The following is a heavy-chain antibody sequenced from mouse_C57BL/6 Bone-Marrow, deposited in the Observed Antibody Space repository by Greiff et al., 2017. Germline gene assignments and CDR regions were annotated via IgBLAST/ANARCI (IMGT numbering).Heavy chain of an antibody. D-gene: IGHD1-1*02. CDR1: YTFTDYYM. V-gene: IGHV1-83*01. CDR3: VVVIGKNFDY. J-gene: IGHJ2*01. CDR2: YPGSGNTY. Sequence: VQLKESGPELVKPGASVKMSCKASGYTFTDYYMHWVKQKPGKGLEWIGEIYPGSGNTYYNEKFKGKATRTADTSSSTDYMQLSSLTSEDSAVAVSTVVVIGKNFDYWGQGTTLTVSS.